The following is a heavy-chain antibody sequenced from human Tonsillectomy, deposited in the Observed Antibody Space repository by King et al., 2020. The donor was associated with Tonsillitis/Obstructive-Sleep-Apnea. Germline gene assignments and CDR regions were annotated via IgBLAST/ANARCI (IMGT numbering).Heavy chain of an antibody. Sequence: VQLVESGGGVVQPGRSLRLSCAASGFTFSSYGMHWVRQAPGKGLEWVAVISYDGSNKYYADSVKGRFTISRDNSKNTLYLQMNSLRAEDTAVYYCGKDGGVDIGYTFDYWGQGTLVTVSS. CDR3: GKDGGVDIGYTFDY. V-gene: IGHV3-30*18. J-gene: IGHJ4*02. D-gene: IGHD2-2*03. CDR2: ISYDGSNK. CDR1: GFTFSSYG.